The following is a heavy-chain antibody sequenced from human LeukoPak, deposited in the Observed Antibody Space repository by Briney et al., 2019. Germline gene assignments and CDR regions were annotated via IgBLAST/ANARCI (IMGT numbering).Heavy chain of an antibody. CDR2: IKSKTDGGTT. CDR1: GFTFSNAW. V-gene: IGHV3-15*01. Sequence: GGSLRLSCAASGFTFSNAWMSWVRQAPGKGLEWVGRIKSKTDGGTTDYAAPVKGRFTISRDDSKNTLYLQMNSLKTEDTAVYYCLGGSGSYYTLPYWGQGTLVTVSS. D-gene: IGHD3-10*01. J-gene: IGHJ4*02. CDR3: LGGSGSYYTLPY.